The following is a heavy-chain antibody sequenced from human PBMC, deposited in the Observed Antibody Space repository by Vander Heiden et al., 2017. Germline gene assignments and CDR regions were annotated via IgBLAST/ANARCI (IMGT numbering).Heavy chain of an antibody. CDR3: AREDYDILTGYGAEDY. CDR2: IKQDGSEK. J-gene: IGHJ4*02. CDR1: IFTFSSYW. D-gene: IGHD3-9*01. Sequence: EVQLVESGRGLVQPGGPLRISCAASIFTFSSYWMRWVRQEAVKGLEWVANIKQDGSEKYYVDSVKGRFTIARDNAKNSLYLQMNSLRAEDTAVYYCAREDYDILTGYGAEDYWGQGTLVTVSS. V-gene: IGHV3-7*01.